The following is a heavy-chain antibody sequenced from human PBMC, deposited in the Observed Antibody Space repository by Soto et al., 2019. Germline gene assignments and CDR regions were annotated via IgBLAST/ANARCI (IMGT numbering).Heavy chain of an antibody. D-gene: IGHD3-16*01. J-gene: IGHJ4*02. CDR3: VRSGHTFGGVM. V-gene: IGHV4-59*01. CDR1: GASMNNYY. Sequence: PSETLSLTCSVPGASMNNYYGSWVRQPPGRGLEWIGYMYSSGSSNYNSSLKSRVTISVDTSKNQFSLKLSSVTAADTAVYYCVRSGHTFGGVMWGLGTLVTVSS. CDR2: MYSSGSS.